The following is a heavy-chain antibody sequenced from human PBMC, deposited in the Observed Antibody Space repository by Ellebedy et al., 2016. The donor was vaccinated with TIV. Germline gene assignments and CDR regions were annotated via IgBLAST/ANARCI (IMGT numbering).Heavy chain of an antibody. CDR3: AVGRRISDY. V-gene: IGHV3-7*01. J-gene: IGHJ4*02. Sequence: GESLKISCAGSGITLSTYWMSWVRQGPGKGLEWVANFNEGGSETHYVDSVKGRFTISRDNAKQSVFLQVNSLRAEDTGIYYCAVGRRISDYWGQGTLVTVSS. CDR2: FNEGGSET. D-gene: IGHD1-26*01. CDR1: GITLSTYW.